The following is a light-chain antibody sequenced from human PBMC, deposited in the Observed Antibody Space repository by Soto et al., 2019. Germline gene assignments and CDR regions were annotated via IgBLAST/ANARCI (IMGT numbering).Light chain of an antibody. CDR3: QQYYSFPPT. CDR1: QSVSGR. Sequence: DIQMTQSPSTLSASVGDTVTVTCRASQSVSGRLAWFQQKPGKAPQYLIQAASILQSGVPSRFSGSGSGTDFTLTISCLQSEDFATYYCQQYYSFPPTFGQGTKV. V-gene: IGKV1-5*01. J-gene: IGKJ1*01. CDR2: AAS.